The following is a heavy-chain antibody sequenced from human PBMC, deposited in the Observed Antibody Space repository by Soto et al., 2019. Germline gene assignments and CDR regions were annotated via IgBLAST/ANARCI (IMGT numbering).Heavy chain of an antibody. CDR2: IYYSGST. Sequence: QVQLQESGPGLVKPSQTLSLTCTVSGGSISSGGYYWSWIRQHPGKGLEWIGYIYYSGSTYYNPSLKSRVTISVDTSKNQFSLKLSSVTAADTAVYYCARAREGGSTYCGGDCSQGNWFDPWGQGTLVTVSS. D-gene: IGHD2-21*02. J-gene: IGHJ5*02. CDR1: GGSISSGGYY. V-gene: IGHV4-31*03. CDR3: ARAREGGSTYCGGDCSQGNWFDP.